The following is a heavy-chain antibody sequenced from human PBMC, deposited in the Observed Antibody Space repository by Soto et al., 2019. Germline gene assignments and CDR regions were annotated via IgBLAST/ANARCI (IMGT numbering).Heavy chain of an antibody. CDR2: INHSGST. Sequence: QVQLQQWGAGLLKPSETLSLTCAVYGGSFSGYYWSWIRQPPGKGLEWIGEINHSGSTNYNPSLKSRVTISVDTSKNQFSLKLSSVTAADTAVYYCARESGRVIDYWGQVTLVTVSS. CDR3: ARESGRVIDY. J-gene: IGHJ4*02. V-gene: IGHV4-34*01. D-gene: IGHD1-26*01. CDR1: GGSFSGYY.